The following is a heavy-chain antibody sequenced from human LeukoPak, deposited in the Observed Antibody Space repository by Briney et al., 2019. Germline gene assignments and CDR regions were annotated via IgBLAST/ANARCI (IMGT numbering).Heavy chain of an antibody. CDR3: AKTIFGVVPHSFEI. J-gene: IGHJ3*02. D-gene: IGHD3-3*01. V-gene: IGHV3-53*04. CDR1: RFTFSSYA. Sequence: GGSLRLSCAASRFTFSSYAMSWVRQGPGKGLEWVSVIYSGGSTYYADSVKGRFTISRHNSKNTLYLQMNSLRAEDTAVYYCAKTIFGVVPHSFEIWGQGTMVTVSS. CDR2: IYSGGST.